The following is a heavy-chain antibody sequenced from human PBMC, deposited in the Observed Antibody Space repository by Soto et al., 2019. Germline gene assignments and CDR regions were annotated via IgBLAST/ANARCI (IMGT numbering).Heavy chain of an antibody. D-gene: IGHD3-3*01. CDR1: GYTFTSYG. V-gene: IGHV1-18*01. CDR2: ISAYNGNT. Sequence: ASVKVSCKASGYTFTSYGISWVRQAPGQGLEWMGWISAYNGNTNYAQKLQGRVTMTTDTSTSTAYMELRSLRSDDTAVYYCARMEFVIFGLVTPLAPWGQGTLVTVSS. J-gene: IGHJ5*02. CDR3: ARMEFVIFGLVTPLAP.